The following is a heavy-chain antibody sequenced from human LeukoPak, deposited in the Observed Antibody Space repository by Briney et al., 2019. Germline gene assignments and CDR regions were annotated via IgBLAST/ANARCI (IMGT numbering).Heavy chain of an antibody. CDR3: AKVGYYDSSGYPFDY. CDR2: ISGSGGST. J-gene: IGHJ4*02. V-gene: IGHV3-23*01. D-gene: IGHD3-22*01. Sequence: GGSLRLSCAASGFTFSSYSMNWVRQAPGKGLEWVSAISGSGGSTYYADSVKGRFTISRDNSKNTLHLQMNSLRAEDTAVYYCAKVGYYDSSGYPFDYWGQGTLVTVSS. CDR1: GFTFSSYS.